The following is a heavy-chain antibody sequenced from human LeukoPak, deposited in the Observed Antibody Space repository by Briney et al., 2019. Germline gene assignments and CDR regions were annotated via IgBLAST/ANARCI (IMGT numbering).Heavy chain of an antibody. J-gene: IGHJ4*02. CDR3: ASESGSYSSFDY. CDR1: DSITRYY. V-gene: IGHV4-59*01. CDR2: IFYSGTT. Sequence: SETPSLTCTVSDSITRYYWSWIRQPPGKGLEYIGYIFYSGTTNYSPSLKSRVTISIDTSKNQFSLKVNSVTAADTAVYYCASESGSYSSFDYWGQGTLVTVSS. D-gene: IGHD1-26*01.